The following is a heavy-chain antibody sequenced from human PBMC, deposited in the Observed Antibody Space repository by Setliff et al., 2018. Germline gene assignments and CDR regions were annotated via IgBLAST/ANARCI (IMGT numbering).Heavy chain of an antibody. J-gene: IGHJ4*02. V-gene: IGHV4-59*01. CDR2: VHFTGST. CDR3: ARKVEQWLTPHFDY. D-gene: IGHD6-19*01. CDR1: GASIRNFY. Sequence: PSETLSLTCNVSGASIRNFYWTWIRQPPGKGLEWIGYVHFTGSTNYNPSLKSRVTMSVDVSKSQFSLRLSSVTAADTAVYYCARKVEQWLTPHFDYWGQGALVTVPS.